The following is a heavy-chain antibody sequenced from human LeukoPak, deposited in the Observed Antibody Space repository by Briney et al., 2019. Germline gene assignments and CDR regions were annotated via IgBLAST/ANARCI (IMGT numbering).Heavy chain of an antibody. J-gene: IGHJ3*02. CDR2: INPNSGGT. Sequence: ASVKVSCKASGYTFTGHYMHWVRQAPGQGLEWMGRINPNSGGTNYAQKFQGRVTMTRDTSISTAYMELSRLRSDDTAVYYCAREFGMLSAFDIWGQGTMVTVSS. CDR3: AREFGMLSAFDI. D-gene: IGHD2-8*01. CDR1: GYTFTGHY. V-gene: IGHV1-2*06.